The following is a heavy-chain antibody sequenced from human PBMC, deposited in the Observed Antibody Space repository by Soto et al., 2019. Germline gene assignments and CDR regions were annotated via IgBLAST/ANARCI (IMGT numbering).Heavy chain of an antibody. CDR3: ARGPYSSSWYPQH. J-gene: IGHJ1*01. Sequence: QVQLVQSWAEVKKPGASVKVSCKASGYTFTSYDIKWWRQATGQGLEWMGWMNPNSGHTGYAQKFQGRVTMTKNTSISTGYMALSSLRSEDTAVYYCARGPYSSSWYPQHWCQGTLVTVSS. CDR2: MNPNSGHT. D-gene: IGHD6-13*01. V-gene: IGHV1-8*01. CDR1: GYTFTSYD.